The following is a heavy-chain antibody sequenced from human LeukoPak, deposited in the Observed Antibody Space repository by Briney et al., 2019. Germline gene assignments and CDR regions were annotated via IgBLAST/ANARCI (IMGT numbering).Heavy chain of an antibody. Sequence: PGGSLRLSCVASGFTFSSYAMSWVRQAPGKGLEWVSAISGSGGSTYYADSVKGRFTISRDNSKNTLYLQMNSLRAEDTAVYYCEKDNWVAWYYDFWSGYSEDYWGQGTLVTVSS. J-gene: IGHJ4*02. D-gene: IGHD3-3*01. V-gene: IGHV3-23*01. CDR1: GFTFSSYA. CDR2: ISGSGGST. CDR3: EKDNWVAWYYDFWSGYSEDY.